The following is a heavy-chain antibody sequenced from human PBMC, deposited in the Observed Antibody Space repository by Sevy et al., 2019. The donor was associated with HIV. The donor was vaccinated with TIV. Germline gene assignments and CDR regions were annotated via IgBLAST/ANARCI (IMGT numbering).Heavy chain of an antibody. J-gene: IGHJ5*02. CDR2: IIPIFGLE. D-gene: IGHD3-22*01. CDR1: GDSFSIYA. V-gene: IGHV1-69*13. Sequence: ASVKVSCRASGDSFSIYALSWVRQAPGQGLEWMGGIIPIFGLENYAQKFQGRVTITADESTSTAYMELSSLRSEDTAVYYCARRDYDTSGYYWLDPWGQGTLVTVSS. CDR3: ARRDYDTSGYYWLDP.